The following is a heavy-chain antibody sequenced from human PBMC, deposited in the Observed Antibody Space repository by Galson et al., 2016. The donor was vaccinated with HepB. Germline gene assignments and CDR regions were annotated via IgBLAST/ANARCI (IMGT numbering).Heavy chain of an antibody. CDR1: GDTFSSYA. CDR2: IIPGFGSP. D-gene: IGHD3-10*01. Sequence: SVKVSCKASGDTFSSYAINWVRQAPGQGLEWMGGIIPGFGSPNYAQKSQGRVTITADESTSTVYMELSSLRSEDTAVYYCARGGSGFRGVQFDYWGQGSLVTVTS. V-gene: IGHV1-69*13. CDR3: ARGGSGFRGVQFDY. J-gene: IGHJ4*02.